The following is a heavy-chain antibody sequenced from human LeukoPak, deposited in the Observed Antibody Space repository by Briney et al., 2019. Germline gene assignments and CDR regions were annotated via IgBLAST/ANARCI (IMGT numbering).Heavy chain of an antibody. J-gene: IGHJ3*02. D-gene: IGHD1-26*01. CDR3: ARDWGGSDTNAFDI. CDR2: IIPIFGTA. Sequence: ASVKVSCKASGGTFSSYAISWVRQAPGQGLEWMGGIIPIFGTANYAQKLQGRVTITADESTSTAYMELSSLRSEDTAVYYCARDWGGSDTNAFDIWGQGTMVTVSS. CDR1: GGTFSSYA. V-gene: IGHV1-69*13.